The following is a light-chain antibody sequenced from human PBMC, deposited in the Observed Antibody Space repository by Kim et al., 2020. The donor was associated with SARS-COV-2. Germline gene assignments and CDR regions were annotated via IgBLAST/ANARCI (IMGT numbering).Light chain of an antibody. CDR3: AAWDDSLNGPV. V-gene: IGLV1-44*01. CDR2: SNN. J-gene: IGLJ2*01. Sequence: GQRVTITGSGSSSNIGSNTVNWYQQLTGTAPKLLIYSNNQRPSGVPDRFSGSKSGTSASLAISGLKCEDEADYYCAAWDDSLNGPVFGGGTQLTVL. CDR1: SSNIGSNT.